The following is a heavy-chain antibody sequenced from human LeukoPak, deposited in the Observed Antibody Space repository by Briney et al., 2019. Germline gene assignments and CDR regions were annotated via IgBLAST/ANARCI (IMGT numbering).Heavy chain of an antibody. CDR1: GFTFSSYW. D-gene: IGHD3-16*01. CDR3: ARGRTLGYYYYYMDV. Sequence: GGSLRLSCAASGFTFSSYWMTWVRQAPGKGLEWVSAISGSGGSTYYADSVKGRFTISRDNSKNTLYLQMNSLRAEDTAVYYCARGRTLGYYYYYMDVWGKGTTVTVSS. V-gene: IGHV3-23*01. CDR2: ISGSGGST. J-gene: IGHJ6*03.